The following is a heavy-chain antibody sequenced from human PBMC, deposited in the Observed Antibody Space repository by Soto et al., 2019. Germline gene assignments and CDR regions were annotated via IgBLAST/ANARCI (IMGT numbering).Heavy chain of an antibody. D-gene: IGHD5-12*01. CDR2: IYYSGST. Sequence: SETLSLTCTVSGGSVSSGSYYWSWIRQPPGKGLEWIGYIYYSGSTNYNPSLKSRVTISVDTSKNQFSLKLSSVTAADTAVYYCASLVEMATITPFDYWGQGTLVTVSS. J-gene: IGHJ4*02. V-gene: IGHV4-61*01. CDR1: GGSVSSGSYY. CDR3: ASLVEMATITPFDY.